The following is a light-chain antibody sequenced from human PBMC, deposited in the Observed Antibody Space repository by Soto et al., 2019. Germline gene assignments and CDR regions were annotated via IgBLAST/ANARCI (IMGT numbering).Light chain of an antibody. J-gene: IGKJ1*01. CDR1: QSISSW. CDR2: TAS. V-gene: IGKV1-5*03. CDR3: QQYNSYPWT. Sequence: DIQMTQSPSTLSASVGDRVTITCRASQSISSWLAWYQQKPGKAPKLLIYTASSLESGVPSSFSGSGSGTEFTLTSSSLQPDDFATYFCQQYNSYPWTFGQGTKVEIK.